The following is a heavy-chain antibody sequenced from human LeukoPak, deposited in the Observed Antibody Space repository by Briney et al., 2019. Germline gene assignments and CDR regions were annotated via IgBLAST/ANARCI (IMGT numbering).Heavy chain of an antibody. Sequence: ASVKVSCKASGGTFSSYAISWVRQAPGQGLEWMGWISACNGNTNYAHKLQGRVTMTTDTSTSTAYMELRSLRSDDTAVYYCARGGYRSSWYRGPNYYYGMDGWGQGTTVTVSS. V-gene: IGHV1-18*01. CDR3: ARGGYRSSWYRGPNYYYGMDG. D-gene: IGHD6-13*01. CDR1: GGTFSSYA. CDR2: ISACNGNT. J-gene: IGHJ6*02.